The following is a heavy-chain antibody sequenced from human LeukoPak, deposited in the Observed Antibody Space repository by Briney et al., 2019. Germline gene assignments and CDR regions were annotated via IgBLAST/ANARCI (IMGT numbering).Heavy chain of an antibody. V-gene: IGHV3-21*06. CDR2: ITTGSSYI. CDR1: GFSFTSYA. Sequence: PGGPLRLSCSASGFSFTSYAMNWVRQAPGKGLEWVSSITTGSSYIYYADSVRGRFIVSRDNAKNSLYLEMNSLRAEDTAVYYCARVEATTARSYYYYYMDVWGKGTTVTVSS. D-gene: IGHD1-1*01. J-gene: IGHJ6*03. CDR3: ARVEATTARSYYYYYMDV.